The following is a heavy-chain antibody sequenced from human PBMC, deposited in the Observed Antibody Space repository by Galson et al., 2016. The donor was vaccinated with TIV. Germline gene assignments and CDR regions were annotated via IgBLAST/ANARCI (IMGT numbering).Heavy chain of an antibody. CDR1: GFTISSYW. V-gene: IGHV3-74*01. Sequence: SLRLSCAPSGFTISSYWMHWVRQAPGKGLVWVSRINSDGSTTSYPDSVKGRVTISRDNAKNTLYLQLNSLRAEDTAIYYCATADIITDSFADWGPGTLLTVSS. CDR3: ATADIITDSFAD. D-gene: IGHD3-16*01. CDR2: INSDGSTT. J-gene: IGHJ4*02.